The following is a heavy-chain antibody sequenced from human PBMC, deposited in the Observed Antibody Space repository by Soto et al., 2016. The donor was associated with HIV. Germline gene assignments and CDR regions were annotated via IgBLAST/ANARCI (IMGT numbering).Heavy chain of an antibody. Sequence: VQLVESGGGVVQPGRSLRLSCTASGFTFSSYGMHWVRQAPGKGLEWVAVIWYDGSNKYYADSVKGRFTISRDNSKNTLYLQMNSLRAEDTAVYYCARGLGYYYYAMDVWGPRATVTVSS. V-gene: IGHV3-33*01. CDR3: ARGLGYYYYAMDV. J-gene: IGHJ6*01. D-gene: IGHD6-19*01. CDR1: GFTFSSYG. CDR2: IWYDGSNK.